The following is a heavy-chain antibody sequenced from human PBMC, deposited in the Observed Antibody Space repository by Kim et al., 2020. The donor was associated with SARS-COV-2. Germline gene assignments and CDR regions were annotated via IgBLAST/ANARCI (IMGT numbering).Heavy chain of an antibody. CDR1: GFTFVSYL. CDR3: ASNANLAVAGML. CDR2: IQRDGLEK. D-gene: IGHD6-19*01. Sequence: GGSLRLSCAASGFTFVSYLMRWVRQAPGKGLEWVANIQRDGLEKYFVDSVKGRVSISRDNSKYSVYLQMNSLRTGDTAMYYCASNANLAVAGMLWGQWTMVTVAS. V-gene: IGHV3-7*03. J-gene: IGHJ3*01.